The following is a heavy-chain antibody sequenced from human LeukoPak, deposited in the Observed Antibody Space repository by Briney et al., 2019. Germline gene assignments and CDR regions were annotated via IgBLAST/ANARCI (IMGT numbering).Heavy chain of an antibody. D-gene: IGHD5-12*01. V-gene: IGHV3-48*03. Sequence: PGGSLRLSCAASGFTFSSYEMNWVRQAPGKGLEWVSYISSSGSTIYYADSVKGRFTISRDNAKNSLYLQMNSLRAEDTAVYYCARDRDIAGHMDVWGKETTVTVSS. CDR2: ISSSGSTI. J-gene: IGHJ6*03. CDR1: GFTFSSYE. CDR3: ARDRDIAGHMDV.